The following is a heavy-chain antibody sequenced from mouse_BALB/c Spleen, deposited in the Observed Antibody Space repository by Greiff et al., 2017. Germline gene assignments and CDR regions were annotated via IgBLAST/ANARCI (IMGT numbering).Heavy chain of an antibody. J-gene: IGHJ4*01. CDR1: GYTFTSYT. D-gene: IGHD2-3*01. CDR2: INPSSGYT. CDR3: ASPDGYYYAMDY. Sequence: QVQLKESAAELARPGASVKMSCKASGYTFTSYTMHWVKQRPGQGLEWIGYINPSSGYTEYNQKFKDKTTLTADKSSSTAYMQLSSLTSEDSAVYYCASPDGYYYAMDYWGQGTSVTVSS. V-gene: IGHV1-4*02.